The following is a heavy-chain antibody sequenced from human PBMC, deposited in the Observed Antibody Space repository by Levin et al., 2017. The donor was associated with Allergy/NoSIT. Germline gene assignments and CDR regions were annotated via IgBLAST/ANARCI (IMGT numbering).Heavy chain of an antibody. CDR1: GYTFTSYY. V-gene: IGHV1-46*01. J-gene: IGHJ4*02. Sequence: ASVKVSCKASGYTFTSYYMHWVRQAPGQGLEWMGIINPSGGSTSYAQKFQGRVTMTRDTSTSTVYMELSSLRSEDTAVYYCARDLLTGKRVEMATRGPAYWGQGTLVTVSS. CDR3: ARDLLTGKRVEMATRGPAY. CDR2: INPSGGST. D-gene: IGHD5-24*01.